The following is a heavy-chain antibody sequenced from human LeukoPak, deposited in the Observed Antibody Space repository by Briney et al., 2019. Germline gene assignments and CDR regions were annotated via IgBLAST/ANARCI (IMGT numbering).Heavy chain of an antibody. CDR1: GFTFSNYW. CDR3: AKAGRYCSSTSCCCWFDP. D-gene: IGHD2-2*01. J-gene: IGHJ5*02. Sequence: GGSLRLSCAASGFTFSNYWMHWVRQAPGKGLEWVSAISGSGGSTYYADSVKGRFTISRDNSKNTLYLQMNSLRAEDTAVYYCAKAGRYCSSTSCCCWFDPWGQGTLVTVSS. V-gene: IGHV3-23*01. CDR2: ISGSGGST.